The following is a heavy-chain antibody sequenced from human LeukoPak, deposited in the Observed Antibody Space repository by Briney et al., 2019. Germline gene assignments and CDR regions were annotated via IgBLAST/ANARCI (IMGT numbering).Heavy chain of an antibody. V-gene: IGHV1-69*13. CDR3: ARGEGPSGYYYGMDV. J-gene: IGHJ6*02. CDR2: IIPIFGTA. Sequence: GASVKVSCKASGGTFSSYAISWVRQAPGQGLEWMGGIIPIFGTAIYAQKFQGRVTITADESTSTAYMELSSLRSKDTAVYYCARGEGPSGYYYGMDVWGQGTTVTVSS. CDR1: GGTFSSYA. D-gene: IGHD1-26*01.